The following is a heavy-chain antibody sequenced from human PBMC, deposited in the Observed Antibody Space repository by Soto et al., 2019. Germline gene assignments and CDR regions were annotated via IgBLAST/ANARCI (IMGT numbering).Heavy chain of an antibody. J-gene: IGHJ4*02. D-gene: IGHD6-13*01. CDR2: INSDGSST. CDR1: GFTFSSYW. CDR3: ARASSRVSMFDY. V-gene: IGHV3-74*01. Sequence: EVPLVESGGGLVQPGGSLRLSCAASGFTFSSYWMHWVRQAPGKGLVWVSRINSDGSSTSYADSVKGRFTISRDNANNTLYLQLNRLRAEDTAVYYCARASSRVSMFDYWGQGTLVTVSS.